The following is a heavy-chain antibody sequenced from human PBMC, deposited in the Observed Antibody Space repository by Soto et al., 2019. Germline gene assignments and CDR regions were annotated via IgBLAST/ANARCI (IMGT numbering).Heavy chain of an antibody. CDR3: ARVDSSGYYTYYFDY. CDR2: IYYSGST. Sequence: SETLSLTCTVSGGSVSSGSYYWSWIRQPPGKGLEWIGYIYYSGSTNYNPSLKSRVTISVDTSKNQFSLKLSSVTAADTAVYYCARVDSSGYYTYYFDYWGQGTLVTVSS. J-gene: IGHJ4*02. V-gene: IGHV4-61*01. D-gene: IGHD3-22*01. CDR1: GGSVSSGSYY.